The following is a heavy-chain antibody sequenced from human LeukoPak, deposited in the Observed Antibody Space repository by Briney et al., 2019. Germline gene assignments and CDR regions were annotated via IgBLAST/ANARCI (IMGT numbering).Heavy chain of an antibody. CDR3: AREPLHYYGSGSSSY. CDR1: GFTFDDYA. CDR2: ISWNSGSI. J-gene: IGHJ4*02. Sequence: GRSLRLSCAASGFTFDDYAMHWVRQAPGKGLEWVSGISWNSGSIGYADSVKGRFTISRDNAKNSLYLQMNSLRAEDTAVYYCAREPLHYYGSGSSSYWGQGTLVTVSS. D-gene: IGHD3-10*01. V-gene: IGHV3-9*01.